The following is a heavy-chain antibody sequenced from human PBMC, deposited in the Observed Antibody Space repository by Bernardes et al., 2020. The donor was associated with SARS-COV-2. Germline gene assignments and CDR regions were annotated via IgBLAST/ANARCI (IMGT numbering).Heavy chain of an antibody. J-gene: IGHJ6*02. CDR3: AADLGYCGGDCFDV. Sequence: SVKVSCKASGFTFTSSAMQWVRQARGQRLEWIGWIVVGSGNTNYAQKFQERVTITRDMSTSTAYMELSSLRSEDTAVYYCAADLGYCGGDCFDVWGQGTTVTVSS. CDR1: GFTFTSSA. V-gene: IGHV1-58*02. CDR2: IVVGSGNT. D-gene: IGHD2-21*02.